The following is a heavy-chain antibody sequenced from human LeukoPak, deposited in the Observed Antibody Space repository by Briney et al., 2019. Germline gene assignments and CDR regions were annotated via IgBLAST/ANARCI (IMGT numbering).Heavy chain of an antibody. D-gene: IGHD5-24*01. CDR2: IYPGDSDT. V-gene: IGHV5-51*01. Sequence: GESLKISCKGSGYSFTSYWIGWVRQMPGKGLEWMGIIYPGDSDTRYSPSFQGQVTISADKSVSTAYLQWSSLKASDTAMYYCARRSWDGYNYVTFDYWGQGTLVTVSS. CDR1: GYSFTSYW. J-gene: IGHJ4*02. CDR3: ARRSWDGYNYVTFDY.